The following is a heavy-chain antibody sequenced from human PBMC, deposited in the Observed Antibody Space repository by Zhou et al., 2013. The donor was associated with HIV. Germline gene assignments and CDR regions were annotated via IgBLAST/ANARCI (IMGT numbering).Heavy chain of an antibody. V-gene: IGHV1-69*04. CDR3: ARDGHRGIDTYGSGSSIFDY. D-gene: IGHD3-10*01. CDR1: GGTFSSYA. CDR2: IIPILGIA. Sequence: QVQLVQSGAEVKKPGSSVKVSCKASGGTFSSYAISWVRQAPGQGLEWMGRIIPILGIANYAQKFQGRVTITADKSTSTAYMELSSLRSEDTAVYYCARDGHRGIDTYGSGSSIFDYWGQGTLVTVSS. J-gene: IGHJ4*02.